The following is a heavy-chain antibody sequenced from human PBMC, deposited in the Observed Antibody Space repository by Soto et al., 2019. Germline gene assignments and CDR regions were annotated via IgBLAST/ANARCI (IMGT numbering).Heavy chain of an antibody. V-gene: IGHV4-4*02. J-gene: IGHJ4*02. Sequence: TXETLSLTCTVAGYSMTRSVWWTWVRQPPGKGLEWIGEVFHTGNTNYNPSLKSRVTMSVDKSTNEFSLKVTSVTAADTAIYYCARKAWVRFDYWGQGTLVTVSS. D-gene: IGHD7-27*01. CDR1: GYSMTRSVW. CDR2: VFHTGNT. CDR3: ARKAWVRFDY.